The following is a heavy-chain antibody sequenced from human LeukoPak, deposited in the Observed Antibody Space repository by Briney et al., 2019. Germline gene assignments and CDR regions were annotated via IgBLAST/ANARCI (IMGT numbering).Heavy chain of an antibody. CDR3: AGKITMVRGVEQDWFDP. D-gene: IGHD3-10*01. CDR1: GYTFTSYY. V-gene: IGHV1-46*01. J-gene: IGHJ5*02. Sequence: ASVKVSCKASGYTFTSYYMHWVRQAPGQGLEWMGIINPSGGSTSYAQKFQGRVTMTRDTSISTAYTELSSLRSEDTATYYCAGKITMVRGVEQDWFDPWGQGTLVTISS. CDR2: INPSGGST.